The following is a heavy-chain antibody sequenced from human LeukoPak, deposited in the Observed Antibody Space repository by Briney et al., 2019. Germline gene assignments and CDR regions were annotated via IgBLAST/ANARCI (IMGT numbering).Heavy chain of an antibody. J-gene: IGHJ4*02. Sequence: ASVKVSCKASGYTFTSYAMHWVRQAPGQRLEWMGWINAGNGNTKYSQKFQGRVTITRDTSASTAYMELSSLRSEDTAVYYCVWQTKRSGSSPFDYWGQGTLVTVSS. D-gene: IGHD3-10*01. CDR1: GYTFTSYA. CDR3: VWQTKRSGSSPFDY. V-gene: IGHV1-3*01. CDR2: INAGNGNT.